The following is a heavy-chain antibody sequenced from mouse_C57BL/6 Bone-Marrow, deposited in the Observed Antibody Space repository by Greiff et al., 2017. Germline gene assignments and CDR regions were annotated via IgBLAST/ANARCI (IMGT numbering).Heavy chain of an antibody. CDR2: IDPADSET. J-gene: IGHJ3*01. V-gene: IGHV1-52*01. Sequence: VQLQQPGAELVRPGPSVKLSCKASGYTFTSYWMHWVKQRPVQGLEWIGNIDPADSETNYNQKFKDKATLNVDKSSSTAYMQLSRLTAEVSAVDYSAREGRGFAYWGQGTLVTVSA. CDR3: AREGRGFAY. CDR1: GYTFTSYW. D-gene: IGHD3-3*01.